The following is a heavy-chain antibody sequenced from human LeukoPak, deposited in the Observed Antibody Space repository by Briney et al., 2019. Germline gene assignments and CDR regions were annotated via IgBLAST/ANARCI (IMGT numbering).Heavy chain of an antibody. CDR2: IYSSGST. CDR3: ARQRGYCPDGVCYLDY. V-gene: IGHV4-4*07. CDR1: GGSINSCY. J-gene: IGHJ4*02. Sequence: PSETLSLTCTVSGGSINSCYWSWIRQPAGKGLEWIGRIYSSGSTNYNPSLKSRVTMSVDTSKKQFSLKLSSVTAADTAVYYCARQRGYCPDGVCYLDYWGQGTLVTVSS. D-gene: IGHD2-8*01.